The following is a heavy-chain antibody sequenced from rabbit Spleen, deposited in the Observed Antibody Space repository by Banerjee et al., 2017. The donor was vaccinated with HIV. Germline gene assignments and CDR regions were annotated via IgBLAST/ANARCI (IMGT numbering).Heavy chain of an antibody. J-gene: IGHJ4*01. D-gene: IGHD2-1*01. CDR1: GFSFSDRDV. CDR2: INTATGKD. V-gene: IGHV1S45*01. CDR3: ARGSAAMTMVITGYYLNL. Sequence: QEHLVESGGGLVKPGGSLTLTCKASGFSFSDRDVMCWVRQAPGKGLEWIGCINTATGKDVYASWAKGRFTISTTSSTTVTLQMTSLTAADTATYVCARGSAAMTMVITGYYLNLWGPGTLVTVS.